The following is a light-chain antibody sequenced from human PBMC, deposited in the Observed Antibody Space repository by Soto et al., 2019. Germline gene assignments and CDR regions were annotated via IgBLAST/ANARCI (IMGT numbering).Light chain of an antibody. V-gene: IGKV1-5*03. CDR2: ETS. Sequence: DIQMTQSPSTLSASVGDRVTITCRASQSFSTWLAWYQQKPGKAPNLLIYETSILESGVPSRFSGSGSGTDLTLTISGLQPVEFESCYCQQYNSHPLTFGGGTQVEIK. J-gene: IGKJ4*01. CDR1: QSFSTW. CDR3: QQYNSHPLT.